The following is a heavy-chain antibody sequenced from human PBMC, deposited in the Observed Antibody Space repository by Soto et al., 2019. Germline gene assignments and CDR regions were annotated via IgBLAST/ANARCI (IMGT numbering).Heavy chain of an antibody. D-gene: IGHD3-22*01. CDR2: IYPGDSDT. V-gene: IGHV5-51*01. CDR1: GYSFTIYC. Sequence: GESLKISCNGSGYSFTIYCIGLVRQMPGKGLDWMWIIYPGDSDTIYSPCFQGQVTISADKSISTAYLQWSSLKASDTAMYYCARLVPPLIKYYYDSSGYFDYWGQGTLVTVSS. J-gene: IGHJ4*02. CDR3: ARLVPPLIKYYYDSSGYFDY.